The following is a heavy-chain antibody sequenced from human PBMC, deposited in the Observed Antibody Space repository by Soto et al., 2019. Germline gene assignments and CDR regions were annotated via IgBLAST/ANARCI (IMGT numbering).Heavy chain of an antibody. Sequence: QLVQSGTEVKEPGASVKVSCKASGYTFTSYGISWVRQVPGQGLEWVAWISVYNGNTNYAQKLQGRVTLTTDTSPNTAYMELRSLRSDDTALYYLARRLAVHHSGTSYKYYPDYWGQGTLVTVSS. J-gene: IGHJ4*02. CDR2: ISVYNGNT. CDR1: GYTFTSYG. CDR3: ARRLAVHHSGTSYKYYPDY. V-gene: IGHV1-18*04. D-gene: IGHD3-10*01.